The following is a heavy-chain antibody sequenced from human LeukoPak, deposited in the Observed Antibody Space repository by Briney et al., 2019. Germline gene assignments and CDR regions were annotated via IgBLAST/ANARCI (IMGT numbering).Heavy chain of an antibody. Sequence: ASVKVSCKASGYTFTSYYMHWVRQAPGQGLEWMGLINPSGGSTSYAQKFQGRVTMTRDTSTSTVYMELSSLRSEDTAVYYCARDQEEVPAATNWFDPWGQGTLVTVSS. CDR3: ARDQEEVPAATNWFDP. J-gene: IGHJ5*02. CDR2: INPSGGST. CDR1: GYTFTSYY. V-gene: IGHV1-46*01. D-gene: IGHD2-2*01.